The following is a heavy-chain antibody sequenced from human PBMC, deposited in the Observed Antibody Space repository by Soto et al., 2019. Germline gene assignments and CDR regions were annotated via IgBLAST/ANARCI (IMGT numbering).Heavy chain of an antibody. V-gene: IGHV3-48*02. J-gene: IGHJ4*02. CDR3: ARDSSSAYYYFDY. D-gene: IGHD3-16*01. CDR1: GFTFSWFG. CDR2: ISSGSNTI. Sequence: EVQLVESGGGLLQPGGSLRLSCAASGFTFSWFGMNWVRQAPGKGLEWVSYISSGSNTINYAESVRGRFTISRDNAKNSLYLQMNSLRDNDKAVYYCARDSSSAYYYFDYWGQGTLVTVSS.